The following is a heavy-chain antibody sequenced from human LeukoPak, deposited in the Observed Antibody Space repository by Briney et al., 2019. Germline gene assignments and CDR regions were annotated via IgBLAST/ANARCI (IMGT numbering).Heavy chain of an antibody. CDR2: ISSSGSTI. Sequence: PGGSLRLSCAASGFTFSDYYMSWIHQAPGKGLERVSYISSSGSTIYYADSVKGRFTISRDNAKNSLYLQMNSLSGKDSAVYYCARGEVEMATTPGYWGQGTLVTVYS. D-gene: IGHD5-24*01. CDR1: GFTFSDYY. V-gene: IGHV3-11*04. CDR3: ARGEVEMATTPGY. J-gene: IGHJ4*02.